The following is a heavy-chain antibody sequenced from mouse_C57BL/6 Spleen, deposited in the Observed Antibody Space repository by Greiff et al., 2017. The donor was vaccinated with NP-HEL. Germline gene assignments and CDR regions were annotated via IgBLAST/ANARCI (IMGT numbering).Heavy chain of an antibody. Sequence: EVKLMESGPGLVKPSQSLSLTCSVTGYSITSGYYWNWIRQFPGNKLEWMGYISYDGSNNYNPSLKNRISITRDTSKNQFFLKLNSVTTEDTATYYCARALIYYDSDYFDYWGQGTTLTVSS. CDR2: ISYDGSN. CDR1: GYSITSGYY. V-gene: IGHV3-6*01. D-gene: IGHD2-4*01. CDR3: ARALIYYDSDYFDY. J-gene: IGHJ2*01.